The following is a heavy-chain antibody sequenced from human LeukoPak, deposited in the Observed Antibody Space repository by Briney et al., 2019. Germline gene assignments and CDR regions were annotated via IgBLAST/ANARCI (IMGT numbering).Heavy chain of an antibody. J-gene: IGHJ4*02. Sequence: GESLKISCKASGYSFTTYWIGWVRQMPGEGLEWMGIIYPGDSDTRYSPSFQGQVTISADKSISTAYLQWSSLKASGTAMYYCARSYDSLGFDYWGQGTLVTVSS. D-gene: IGHD3-9*01. CDR3: ARSYDSLGFDY. CDR2: IYPGDSDT. CDR1: GYSFTTYW. V-gene: IGHV5-51*01.